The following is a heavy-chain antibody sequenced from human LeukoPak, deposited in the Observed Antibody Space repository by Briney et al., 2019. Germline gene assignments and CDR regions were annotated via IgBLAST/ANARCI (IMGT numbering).Heavy chain of an antibody. CDR3: ALIGVVIPPDTYDV. D-gene: IGHD2-21*01. Sequence: HPGGSLRLSCSAFGFTFGDYAFHWVRQAPGKGLEWLAFKRYDGSDSYYADSVKGRFTISRDNSKKTLYLQMDSLRTEDTAFYYCALIGVVIPPDTYDVWGQGTLVTVSS. V-gene: IGHV3-30*02. J-gene: IGHJ3*01. CDR1: GFTFGDYA. CDR2: KRYDGSDS.